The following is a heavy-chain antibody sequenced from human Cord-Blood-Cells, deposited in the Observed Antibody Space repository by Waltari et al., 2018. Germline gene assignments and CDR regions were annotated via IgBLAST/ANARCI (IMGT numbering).Heavy chain of an antibody. J-gene: IGHJ6*02. V-gene: IGHV4-39*01. CDR2: IYYSGST. D-gene: IGHD6-19*01. CDR1: GGSISSSSYY. Sequence: QLQLQESGPGLVKPSETLSLTCTVSGGSISSSSYYWGWIRPPPGKGLEWIGSIYYSGSTYYNPSLKSRVTISVDTSKNQFSLKLSSVTAADTAVYYCARHGHSSGWYYYYGMDVWGQGTTVTVSS. CDR3: ARHGHSSGWYYYYGMDV.